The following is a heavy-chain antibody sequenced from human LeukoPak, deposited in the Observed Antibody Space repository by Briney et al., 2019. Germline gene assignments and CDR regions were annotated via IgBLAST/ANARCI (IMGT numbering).Heavy chain of an antibody. CDR3: ASSMSSLTYGVLDY. Sequence: PGGSLRLSCAASGFTFSSFAMHWVRQAPGKGLEWVAVISYDGSNKYYADPVKGRFTISRDNSKNTLYLQMNSLRAEDTAVYYCASSMSSLTYGVLDYWGQGTLVTVSS. J-gene: IGHJ4*02. V-gene: IGHV3-30-3*01. CDR1: GFTFSSFA. D-gene: IGHD1-20*01. CDR2: ISYDGSNK.